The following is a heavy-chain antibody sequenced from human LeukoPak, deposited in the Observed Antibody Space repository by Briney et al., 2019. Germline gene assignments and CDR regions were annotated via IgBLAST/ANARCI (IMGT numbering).Heavy chain of an antibody. CDR3: ASAHYVWGSYRPNWFDP. J-gene: IGHJ5*02. V-gene: IGHV1-69*13. CDR2: IIPIFGTA. Sequence: SVKVSCKASGGTFSSYAISWVRQAPGQGLEWMGGIIPIFGTANYAQKFQGRVTITADESTSTAYMELSSLRSEDTAVYYCASAHYVWGSYRPNWFDPWGQGTLVTVSS. CDR1: GGTFSSYA. D-gene: IGHD3-16*02.